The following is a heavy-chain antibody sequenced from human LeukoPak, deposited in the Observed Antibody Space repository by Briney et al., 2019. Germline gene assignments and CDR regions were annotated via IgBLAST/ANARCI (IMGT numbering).Heavy chain of an antibody. CDR1: GFTFSSYW. CDR3: ARDRKDIVVVPAAYYFDY. D-gene: IGHD2-2*01. CDR2: IKQDGSEK. Sequence: PGGSLRLSCAAPGFTFSSYWMSWVRQAPGKGLEWVANIKQDGSEKYYVDSVKGRFTISRDNAKNSLYLQMNSLRAEDTAVYYCARDRKDIVVVPAAYYFDYWGQGTLVTVSS. V-gene: IGHV3-7*01. J-gene: IGHJ4*02.